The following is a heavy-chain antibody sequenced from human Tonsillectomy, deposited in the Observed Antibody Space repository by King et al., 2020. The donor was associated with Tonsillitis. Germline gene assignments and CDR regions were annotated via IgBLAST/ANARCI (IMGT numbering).Heavy chain of an antibody. CDR3: ARERRRLIPAFDY. Sequence: QLVQSGGGVVQPGRSLRLSCTASGFTFINYDVHWVRQSPGKGLEWVAVISNHGTNENYADSVKGRFTISGDNSGNTLYLQMNSLRPEDTAGYHCARERRRLIPAFDYWGQGSLVIVSS. D-gene: IGHD2-21*01. CDR1: GFTFINYD. V-gene: IGHV3-30*04. CDR2: ISNHGTNE. J-gene: IGHJ4*02.